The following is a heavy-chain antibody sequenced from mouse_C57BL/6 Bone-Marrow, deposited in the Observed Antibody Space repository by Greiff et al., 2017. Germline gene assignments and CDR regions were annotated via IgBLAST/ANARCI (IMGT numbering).Heavy chain of an antibody. J-gene: IGHJ1*03. CDR2: ISGGGGNT. D-gene: IGHD1-1*01. Sequence: EVKLVESGGGLVKPGGSLKLSCAASGFTFSSYTMSWVRQTPEKRLQWVAAISGGGGNTYYPDSVKGRFTISRDNDKNILYLQMSSLRSEDTAWYYCSRQVTTVPATKYFDVWGTGTTVTVSS. CDR1: GFTFSSYT. V-gene: IGHV5-9*01. CDR3: SRQVTTVPATKYFDV.